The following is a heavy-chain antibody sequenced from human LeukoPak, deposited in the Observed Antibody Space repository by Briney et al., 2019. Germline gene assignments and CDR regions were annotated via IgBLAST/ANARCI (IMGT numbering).Heavy chain of an antibody. CDR1: GFIFSDYY. V-gene: IGHV3-11*01. CDR3: AKEPSGWYDLPTD. Sequence: KSGGSLRLSCAASGFIFSDYYMSWIRQAPGKGLEWVSYISSSGSIIYYADSVKGRFTISRDNAKNSLYLQMNSLRAEDTALYYCAKEPSGWYDLPTDWGQGTLVTVSS. CDR2: ISSSGSII. J-gene: IGHJ4*02. D-gene: IGHD6-19*01.